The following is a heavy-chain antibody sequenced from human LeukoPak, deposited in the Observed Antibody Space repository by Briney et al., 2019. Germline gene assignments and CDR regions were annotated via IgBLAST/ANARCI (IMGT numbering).Heavy chain of an antibody. CDR2: IYPGDSDT. J-gene: IGHJ4*02. Sequence: GESLKITCKGSRYTFATDWIGWVRQMPGKGLEWMGIIYPGDSDTRYSPSFQGQVTISADKSITTAYLQWSSLKPSDTAMYYCARRRDRAPFDDWGQGTLVTVSS. V-gene: IGHV5-51*01. CDR3: ARRRDRAPFDD. CDR1: RYTFATDW.